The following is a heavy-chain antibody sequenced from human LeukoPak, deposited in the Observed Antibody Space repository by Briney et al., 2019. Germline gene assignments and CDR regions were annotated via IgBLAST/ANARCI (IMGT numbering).Heavy chain of an antibody. CDR3: ARDLGWYCSSTSCYFSQGSFDY. V-gene: IGHV3-21*01. Sequence: PGGSLRLSCAASGFTFSSYEMNWVRQAPGKGLEWVSSISSSSSYIYYEDSVKGRFTICRDNAKNSLYLQMNSLRAEETAVYYCARDLGWYCSSTSCYFSQGSFDYWGQGTLVTVSS. CDR2: ISSSSSYI. CDR1: GFTFSSYE. J-gene: IGHJ4*02. D-gene: IGHD2-2*01.